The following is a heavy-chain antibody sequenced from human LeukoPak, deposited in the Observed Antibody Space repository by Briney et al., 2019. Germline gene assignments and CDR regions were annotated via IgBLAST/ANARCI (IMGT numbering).Heavy chain of an antibody. CDR1: GFTVSSNY. J-gene: IGHJ5*02. CDR2: FYSASST. CDR3: AVQLDYNWFAP. D-gene: IGHD1-1*01. Sequence: GGSLRLSCAASGFTVSSNYMSWVRQAPGKGLEWVSVFYSASSTYYADSVKGRFTISRDNSKNMLYLQMNSLRAKDTAVYYCAVQLDYNWFAPWGQGTLVTVSS. V-gene: IGHV3-66*01.